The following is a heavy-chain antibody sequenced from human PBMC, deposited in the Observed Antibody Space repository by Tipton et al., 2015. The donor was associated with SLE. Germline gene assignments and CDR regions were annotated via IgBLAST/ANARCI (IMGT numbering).Heavy chain of an antibody. CDR3: ARAITMMGTGFYYNYHYMDV. J-gene: IGHJ6*03. Sequence: TLSLTCSVSGGSISPYYWSWIRQPPGKGLEWIGYVSDSGSTNYNPSLKSRATISLDASKNQFSLRLSSVTAADTAVYYCARAITMMGTGFYYNYHYMDVWGKGTTVTISS. D-gene: IGHD3-22*01. CDR1: GGSISPYY. V-gene: IGHV4-59*01. CDR2: VSDSGST.